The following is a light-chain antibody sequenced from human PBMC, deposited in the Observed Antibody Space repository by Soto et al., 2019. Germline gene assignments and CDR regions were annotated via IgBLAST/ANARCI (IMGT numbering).Light chain of an antibody. CDR3: QQYNYWLI. J-gene: IGKJ5*01. Sequence: EIVLTQSPATLSVSPGERATLSCRASQSVAISLAWYQHKPGQPPRVITYGTSTRATGIRARFSGSGSGTEFTLTISSLQSEDIAVYYCQQYNYWLIFGQGTRLEIK. V-gene: IGKV3-15*01. CDR2: GTS. CDR1: QSVAIS.